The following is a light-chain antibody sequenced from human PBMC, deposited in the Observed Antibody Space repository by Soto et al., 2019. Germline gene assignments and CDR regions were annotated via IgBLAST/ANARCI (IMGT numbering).Light chain of an antibody. Sequence: DIQMTQSPSTLSASVGDRVTITCRASQSISSWLAWYQQKPGTAPKLLIFDASSLQSGVPSRFSGSGSGTEFTLTISSLQPEDFATYYCLQHNSYPLTFGGGTKV. V-gene: IGKV1-5*01. J-gene: IGKJ4*01. CDR3: LQHNSYPLT. CDR1: QSISSW. CDR2: DAS.